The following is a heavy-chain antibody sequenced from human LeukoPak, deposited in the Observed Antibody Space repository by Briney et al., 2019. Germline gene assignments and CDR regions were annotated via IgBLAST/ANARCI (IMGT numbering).Heavy chain of an antibody. CDR2: INHSGST. D-gene: IGHD1-26*01. V-gene: IGHV4-34*01. J-gene: IGHJ6*03. CDR3: ARETGSYYVFNYYYYMDV. Sequence: PSETLSLTCAVYGGSFSGYYWSWIRQPPGKGLEWIGEINHSGSTNYNPSLKSRVTISVDTSKNQFSLKLSSVTAADTAVYYCARETGSYYVFNYYYYMDVWGKGTTVTVSS. CDR1: GGSFSGYY.